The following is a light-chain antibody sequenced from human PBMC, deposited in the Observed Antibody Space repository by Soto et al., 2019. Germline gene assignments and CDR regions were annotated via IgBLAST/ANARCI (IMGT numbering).Light chain of an antibody. J-gene: IGKJ1*01. V-gene: IGKV1-5*01. CDR3: QQYNCYSQ. Sequence: DIQMTQSPSTLSASVGDRVTITCRASQSISSWLAWYQQKPGKAPKLLIYDASSLESGVPSRFSGSGSGTEFTLTISSLQPDDFATYYGQQYNCYSQFGQGTKVEIK. CDR1: QSISSW. CDR2: DAS.